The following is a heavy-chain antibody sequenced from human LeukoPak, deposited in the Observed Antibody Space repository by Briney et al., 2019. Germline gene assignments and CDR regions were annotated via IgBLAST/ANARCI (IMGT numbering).Heavy chain of an antibody. CDR3: ARGYSDGRAFDY. CDR1: GFTFSNYN. V-gene: IGHV3-21*01. Sequence: GGSLRLSCAASGFTFSNYNMNWVRQAPGKGLEWLSSISSSSSYIYYADSVKGRFTISRDNAKNSLYLQMNSLRAEDTAVYYCARGYSDGRAFDYWGQGTLVTVSS. CDR2: ISSSSSYI. D-gene: IGHD5-18*01. J-gene: IGHJ4*02.